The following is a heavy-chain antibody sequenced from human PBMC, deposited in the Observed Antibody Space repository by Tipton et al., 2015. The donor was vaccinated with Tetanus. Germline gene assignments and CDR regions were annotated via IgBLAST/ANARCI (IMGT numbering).Heavy chain of an antibody. CDR3: VGDAASDYQGVDV. D-gene: IGHD3-10*01. V-gene: IGHV3-7*03. Sequence: GSLRLSCGASGFTFSHYWMSWARQTPAKGLEWVANITDESEKYHVDSVAGRFTISRDNAKNSLYLQKNSLRAEDTAVYYCVGDAASDYQGVDVWGLGTTVIVSS. CDR2: ITDESEK. J-gene: IGHJ6*02. CDR1: GFTFSHYW.